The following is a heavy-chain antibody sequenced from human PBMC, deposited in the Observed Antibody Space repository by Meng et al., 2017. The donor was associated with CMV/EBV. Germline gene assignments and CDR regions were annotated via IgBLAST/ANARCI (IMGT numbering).Heavy chain of an antibody. J-gene: IGHJ6*02. CDR1: GFTFSSCG. Sequence: GESLKISCAASGFTFSSCGMHWVRQAPGKGLEWVAFIRYDGSNKYYADSVKGRFTNSRDNSKNALYLQMNSMRAEDTAVYYCAKDLKTYYDFWSAGYGMDVWGQGTTVTVSS. CDR2: IRYDGSNK. D-gene: IGHD3-3*01. V-gene: IGHV3-30*02. CDR3: AKDLKTYYDFWSAGYGMDV.